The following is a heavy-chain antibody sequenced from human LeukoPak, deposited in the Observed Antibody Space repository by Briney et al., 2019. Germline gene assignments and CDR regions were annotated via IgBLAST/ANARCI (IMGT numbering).Heavy chain of an antibody. CDR2: INPNSGGT. Sequence: GASVKVSCKASGGTFSSYAISWVRQAPGQGLEWMGWINPNSGGTKYAQKYQGRVTMTRDTSISTAYMELSRLRSDDTAVYYCARLLTTVTTDAFDIWGQGTMVTVSS. D-gene: IGHD4-17*01. CDR1: GGTFSSYA. J-gene: IGHJ3*02. CDR3: ARLLTTVTTDAFDI. V-gene: IGHV1-2*02.